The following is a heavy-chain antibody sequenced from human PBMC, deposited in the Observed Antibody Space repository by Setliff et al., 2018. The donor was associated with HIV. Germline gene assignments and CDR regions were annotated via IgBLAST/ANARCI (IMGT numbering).Heavy chain of an antibody. D-gene: IGHD6-13*01. CDR2: ISTGSDTI. CDR1: GFTFSSFW. V-gene: IGHV3-48*01. Sequence: GGSLRLSCATSGFTFSSFWMSWVRQAPGKGLEWISYISTGSDTIYYADSVGGRFTISRDNAKNSLYLQMNSLRAEDTAVYYCARRYSSSWDLGYWGQGTLVTVSS. J-gene: IGHJ4*02. CDR3: ARRYSSSWDLGY.